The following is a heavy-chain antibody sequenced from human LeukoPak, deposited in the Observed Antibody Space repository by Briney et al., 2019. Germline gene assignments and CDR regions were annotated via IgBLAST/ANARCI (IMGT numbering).Heavy chain of an antibody. J-gene: IGHJ4*02. D-gene: IGHD2-8*01. CDR3: VMGVSATQDYLFGY. Sequence: GGSLRLSCEASGFTFSTYAISWVRQPPGEGLEWVSFISGGGGSTLYADSVKGRFTISRDNSENTVNLQMNSLRAEDTAVYYCVMGVSATQDYLFGYRGQGILVTVSS. CDR1: GFTFSTYA. V-gene: IGHV3-23*01. CDR2: ISGGGGST.